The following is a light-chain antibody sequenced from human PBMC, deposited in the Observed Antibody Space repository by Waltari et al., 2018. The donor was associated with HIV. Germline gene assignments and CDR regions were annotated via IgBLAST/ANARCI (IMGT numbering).Light chain of an antibody. CDR3: QQTYKSPST. CDR1: QNIGDF. V-gene: IGKV1-39*01. CDR2: AAS. J-gene: IGKJ2*01. Sequence: DIQTTQSPSSLSASVGDRITIDCRSSQNIGDFLNWYQQKSGSAPKVLIYAASNLQSGVPSRFRGSGSGTYFTLTITGLQPEDFATYFCQQTYKSPSTFGRGTKLEMK.